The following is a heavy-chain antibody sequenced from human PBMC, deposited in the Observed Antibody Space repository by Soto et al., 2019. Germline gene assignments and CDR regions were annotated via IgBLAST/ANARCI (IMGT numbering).Heavy chain of an antibody. V-gene: IGHV3-21*06. CDR3: TRDEGGSYDSWFHP. J-gene: IGHJ5*02. CDR1: TFSMYS. D-gene: IGHD1-26*01. CDR2: ISSGAAYI. Sequence: VQVVESGGGLVKPGGSLTLSCNFTFSMYSMNWVRQAPGKGLERVASISSGAAYIKYAGSVQGRFTISRDNAKNTVSLQMSSLRVEDTAVYFCTRDEGGSYDSWFHPWGQGTQVTVSA.